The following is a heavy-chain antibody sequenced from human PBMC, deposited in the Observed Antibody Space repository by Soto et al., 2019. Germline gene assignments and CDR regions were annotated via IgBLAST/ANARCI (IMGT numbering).Heavy chain of an antibody. CDR1: GGTFSSYA. Sequence: ASVKVSCKASGGTFSSYAISWVRQAPGQGLEWMGGIIPIFGTANYAQKFQGRVTIIADESTSTAYMELSSLRSEDTAVYYCARDKGSGWGWFDPWGQGTQVTVSS. CDR2: IIPIFGTA. J-gene: IGHJ5*02. D-gene: IGHD6-19*01. CDR3: ARDKGSGWGWFDP. V-gene: IGHV1-69*13.